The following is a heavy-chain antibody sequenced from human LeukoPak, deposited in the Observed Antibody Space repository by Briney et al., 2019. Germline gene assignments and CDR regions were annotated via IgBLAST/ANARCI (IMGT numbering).Heavy chain of an antibody. V-gene: IGHV1-69*02. D-gene: IGHD3-10*01. Sequence: SVKVSCKASGGTFSSYTISWVRQAPGQGLEWMGRIIPILGIANYAQKFQGRVTITTDESTSTAYMELSSLRSEDTAVYYCARYGSGSYQDYWGQGTLVTVSS. CDR3: ARYGSGSYQDY. CDR1: GGTFSSYT. CDR2: IIPILGIA. J-gene: IGHJ4*02.